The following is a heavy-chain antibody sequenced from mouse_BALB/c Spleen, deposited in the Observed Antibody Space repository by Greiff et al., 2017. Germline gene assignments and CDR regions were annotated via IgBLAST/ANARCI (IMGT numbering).Heavy chain of an antibody. D-gene: IGHD2-4*01. CDR1: GFNIKDTY. CDR3: DSGDDYDWLAY. CDR2: IDPANGNT. Sequence: EVKVVESGAELVKPGASVKLSCTASGFNIKDTYMHWVKQRPEQGLEWIGRIDPANGNTKYDPKFQGKATITADTSTNTAYLQLSSLTSEDTAVYYCDSGDDYDWLAYWGQGTLVTVSA. V-gene: IGHV14-3*02. J-gene: IGHJ3*01.